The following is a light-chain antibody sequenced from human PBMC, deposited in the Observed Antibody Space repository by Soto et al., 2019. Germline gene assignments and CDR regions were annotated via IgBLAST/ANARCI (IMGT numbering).Light chain of an antibody. CDR2: RNN. Sequence: QSVLTQPPSASGTPGQRVTISCSGSSSNIGSNYVYWYQQLPGTAPKLLIYRNNQRPSGVPDRFSGSKSGTSASLAISGLRSEGEADYYCAAWDDRLSGHVVGTGTKLTVL. J-gene: IGLJ1*01. CDR1: SSNIGSNY. V-gene: IGLV1-47*01. CDR3: AAWDDRLSGHV.